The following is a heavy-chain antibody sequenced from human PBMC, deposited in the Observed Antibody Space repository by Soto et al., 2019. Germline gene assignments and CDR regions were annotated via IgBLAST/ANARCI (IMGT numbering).Heavy chain of an antibody. J-gene: IGHJ5*02. CDR3: ARVLSGYHNWFDP. Sequence: QVTLKESGPVLVKPTETLTLTCTVSGFSLSNARMGVSWIRQPPGKALEWLAHIFSNDEKSYSTSLKSRLTXSXDXXKSQVVLTMTNMDPVDTATYYCARVLSGYHNWFDPWGQGTLVTVSS. CDR1: GFSLSNARMG. V-gene: IGHV2-26*01. D-gene: IGHD3-3*01. CDR2: IFSNDEK.